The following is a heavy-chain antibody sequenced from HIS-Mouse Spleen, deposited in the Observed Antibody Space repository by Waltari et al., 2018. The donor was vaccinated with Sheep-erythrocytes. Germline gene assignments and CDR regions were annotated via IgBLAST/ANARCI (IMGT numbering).Heavy chain of an antibody. CDR1: GFTFSSYS. J-gene: IGHJ4*02. D-gene: IGHD5-12*01. Sequence: EVQLVESGGGLVKPGGSLRLSCAASGFTFSSYSMNWVRQAPGKGLEWVSSISSSSSYIYYADSVKGRFTISRDNAKNSLYLQMNSLRAEDTAVYYWARAGYSGEYYFDYWGQGTLVTVSS. V-gene: IGHV3-21*01. CDR2: ISSSSSYI. CDR3: ARAGYSGEYYFDY.